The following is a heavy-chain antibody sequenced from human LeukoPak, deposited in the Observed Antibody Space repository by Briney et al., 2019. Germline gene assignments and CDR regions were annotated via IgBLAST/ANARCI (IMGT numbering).Heavy chain of an antibody. J-gene: IGHJ6*03. D-gene: IGHD2/OR15-2a*01. CDR3: ARVINFYYYMDV. V-gene: IGHV3-21*01. Sequence: GGSLRLSCAASGFTFSSYSMNWVRQAPGKGLEWVSFISTSSSYIHYADSVKGRFTISRDNAKNSLYLQMNSLRAEDTAIYYCARVINFYYYMDVWGKGTTVTISS. CDR2: ISTSSSYI. CDR1: GFTFSSYS.